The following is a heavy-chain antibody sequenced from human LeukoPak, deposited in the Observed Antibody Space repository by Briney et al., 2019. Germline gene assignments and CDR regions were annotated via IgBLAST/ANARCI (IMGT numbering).Heavy chain of an antibody. Sequence: QTGGSLRLSCAASGFTFSSYSVNWVRQAPGKGLEWVSYISSSASTTYYADSVKGRFTISRDNSKNTLYLQMNSLRAEDTAVYYCAKVYYYDSSGSGNDAFDIWGQGTMVTVSS. CDR1: GFTFSSYS. CDR3: AKVYYYDSSGSGNDAFDI. V-gene: IGHV3-48*01. D-gene: IGHD3-22*01. J-gene: IGHJ3*02. CDR2: ISSSASTT.